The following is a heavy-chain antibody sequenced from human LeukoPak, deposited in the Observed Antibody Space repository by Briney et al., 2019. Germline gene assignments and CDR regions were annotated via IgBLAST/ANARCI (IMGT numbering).Heavy chain of an antibody. CDR1: GYTFTDYY. CDR3: ARVGGIYPLYYFDY. Sequence: ASVTVSCKASGYTFTDYYIHWVRQAPGQGLEWMGRVNPKSGDTNYPQKFQGGVTMTRDTSISTAYMELSSLRSDDTAVYYCARVGGIYPLYYFDYWGQGTLITVSS. D-gene: IGHD3-16*01. V-gene: IGHV1-2*06. CDR2: VNPKSGDT. J-gene: IGHJ4*02.